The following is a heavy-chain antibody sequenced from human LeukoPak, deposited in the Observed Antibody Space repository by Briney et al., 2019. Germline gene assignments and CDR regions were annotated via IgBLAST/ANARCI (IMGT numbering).Heavy chain of an antibody. D-gene: IGHD3-22*01. Sequence: GASVKVSCKASGGTFSSNTISWVRQAPGQGLECMGGIIPIFGTANYAQKFQGRVTIIADKSTSTAYMDLSSLRSEDTAVYYCARVSSAEVNSSDSSALIRGGWIDYWGQGTLVTVSS. V-gene: IGHV1-69*06. CDR3: ARVSSAEVNSSDSSALIRGGWIDY. CDR2: IIPIFGTA. J-gene: IGHJ4*02. CDR1: GGTFSSNT.